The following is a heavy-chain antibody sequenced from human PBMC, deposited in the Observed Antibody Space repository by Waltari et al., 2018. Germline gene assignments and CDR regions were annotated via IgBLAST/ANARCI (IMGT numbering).Heavy chain of an antibody. CDR3: TKRITMVRGGGWFDP. J-gene: IGHJ5*02. CDR1: GFTFSSYA. CDR2: ISGSGGSK. D-gene: IGHD3-10*01. V-gene: IGHV3-23*01. Sequence: EVQLLESGGGLVQPGGSLRLSCAASGFTFSSYAMSWVRQAPGKGLEWVAAISGSGGSKYYADSVKGRFTISRDNSKNTLYLQMNSLRAEDTAVYYCTKRITMVRGGGWFDPWGQGTLVTVSS.